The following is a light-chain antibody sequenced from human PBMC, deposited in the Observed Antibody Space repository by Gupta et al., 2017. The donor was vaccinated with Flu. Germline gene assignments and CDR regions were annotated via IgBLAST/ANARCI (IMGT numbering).Light chain of an antibody. CDR2: DDA. CDR3: QVWDSSSDHFV. Sequence: SYVMTQPPSVSAAPGPTASITCGGDDIGRKRVHWYQQRPGQAPMVVVYDDAKRPSEIPERFSGSNSGNTATLTISRVEAGDEADYYCQVWDSSSDHFVFGSGTKVTVL. J-gene: IGLJ1*01. V-gene: IGLV3-21*02. CDR1: DIGRKR.